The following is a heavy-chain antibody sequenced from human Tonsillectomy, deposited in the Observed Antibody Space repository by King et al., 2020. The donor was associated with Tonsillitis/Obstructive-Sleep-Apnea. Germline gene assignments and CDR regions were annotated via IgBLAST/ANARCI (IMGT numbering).Heavy chain of an antibody. J-gene: IGHJ5*02. CDR3: ARERRGRGSWAYIVFDP. CDR1: GGTFSSYG. V-gene: IGHV1-69*04. Sequence: QLVQSGAEVKKTGSSVKVSCKASGGTFSSYGISWVRQAPGQGLEWMGRIVPIVDMAQYVQKLAQKFQGRLSIIADTSTSTAYMELSSLRCEDTAVHYWARERRGRGSWAYIVFDPGGQGTLVTVPS. D-gene: IGHD3-10*01. CDR2: IVPIVDMA.